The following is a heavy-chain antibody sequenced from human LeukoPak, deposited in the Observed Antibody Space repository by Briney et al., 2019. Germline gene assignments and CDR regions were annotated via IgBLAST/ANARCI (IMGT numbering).Heavy chain of an antibody. Sequence: SETLSLTCTVSGASVTDYYWSWIRQSPGKGLEWISYIHHSGNSDYNPSLRSRVTTSLDTSKNQFSLNLISVTAADTAVYYCTRGHWGLQSWSQGALVTVSS. CDR3: TRGHWGLQS. CDR1: GASVTDYY. J-gene: IGHJ5*02. CDR2: IHHSGNS. V-gene: IGHV4-59*02. D-gene: IGHD7-27*01.